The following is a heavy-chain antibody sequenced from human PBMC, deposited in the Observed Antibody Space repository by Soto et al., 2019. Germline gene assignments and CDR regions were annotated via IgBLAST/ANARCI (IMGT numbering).Heavy chain of an antibody. CDR2: IYYSGKT. CDR3: GRPWGIGLTPPGP. Sequence: SETLSLTCTVSGASINNTSYYWGWIRQSPGKGLEWIGNIYYSGKTYYSPSLKSRVSISVDASRNQFSLRLSSVTAADTAVYYCGRPWGIGLTPPGPWGQGVLVTVSS. J-gene: IGHJ5*02. V-gene: IGHV4-39*01. CDR1: GASINNTSYY. D-gene: IGHD6-13*01.